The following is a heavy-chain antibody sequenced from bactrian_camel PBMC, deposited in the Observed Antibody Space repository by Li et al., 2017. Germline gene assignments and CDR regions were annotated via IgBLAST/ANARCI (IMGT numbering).Heavy chain of an antibody. Sequence: HVQLVESGGGSVQSGGSLRLSRVASGYPGARNCMGWFRQAPGKEREGVAFIHTQYDTTLYADSVKGRFTISQDNTKKTVYLQMNSLEPEDTAIYYCAADLRWCRSGYFDPHGRVGYWGQGTQVTVS. J-gene: IGHJ6*01. CDR1: GYPGARNC. V-gene: IGHV3S1*01. D-gene: IGHD2*01. CDR2: IHTQYDTT. CDR3: AADLRWCRSGYFDPHGRVGY.